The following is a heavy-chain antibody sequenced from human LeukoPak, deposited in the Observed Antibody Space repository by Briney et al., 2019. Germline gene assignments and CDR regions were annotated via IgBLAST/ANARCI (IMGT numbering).Heavy chain of an antibody. V-gene: IGHV4-34*01. J-gene: IGHJ6*02. CDR1: GGSFSGYY. CDR3: ARGPIQRRAGNYYYYSMDV. Sequence: SETLSLTCAVYGGSFSGYYWSWIRQPPGKGLEWIGEINHSGSTNYNPSLKSRVTISVDTSKNQFSLKLSSVTAADTAVYYCARGPIQRRAGNYYYYSMDVWGQGATVTVSS. CDR2: INHSGST. D-gene: IGHD2-2*01.